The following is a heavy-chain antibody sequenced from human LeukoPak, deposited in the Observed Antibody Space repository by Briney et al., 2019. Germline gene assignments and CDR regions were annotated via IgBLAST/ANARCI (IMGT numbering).Heavy chain of an antibody. CDR2: IYYSGST. D-gene: IGHD3-22*01. CDR1: GGSISNHY. V-gene: IGHV4-59*08. CDR3: ARHKDDYYVSSGYYYSLDN. J-gene: IGHJ4*02. Sequence: SETLSLTCTVSGGSISNHYWSWMRQPPGKGLEWIAYIYYSGSTSYNPSLKSRVTMSLDTSKNQFSLNLSSVTAADTAVYYCARHKDDYYVSSGYYYSLDNWGQGILVTVSS.